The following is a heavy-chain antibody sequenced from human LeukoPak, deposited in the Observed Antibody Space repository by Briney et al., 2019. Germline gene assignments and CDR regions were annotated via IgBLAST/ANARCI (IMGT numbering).Heavy chain of an antibody. CDR2: IIPSDDST. J-gene: IGHJ4*02. D-gene: IGHD5-18*01. CDR1: GFTFSSYA. V-gene: IGHV3-23*01. CDR3: ARAMAVVYSYGKQDY. Sequence: GGSLRLSCTASGFTFSSYALSWVRQAPEKGLEWVSTIIPSDDSTYYADSVKGRFTISRDNSKNTVYLQLNSLRADDTAVYYCARAMAVVYSYGKQDYWGQGTLVTVSS.